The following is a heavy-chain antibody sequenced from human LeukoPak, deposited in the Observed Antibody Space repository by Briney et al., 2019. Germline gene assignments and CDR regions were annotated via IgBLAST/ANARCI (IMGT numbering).Heavy chain of an antibody. V-gene: IGHV3-30*18. Sequence: PGGSLRLSCAASGFTFSSYGTHWVRQAPGKGLEGVAVISYDGTYKYYADSVKGRFTISRDNSKNTLYLQMNSLRAEDTAVYYCAKSGQNYYGSVWGQGTQVTVSS. CDR3: AKSGQNYYGSV. CDR2: ISYDGTYK. J-gene: IGHJ4*02. CDR1: GFTFSSYG. D-gene: IGHD3-10*01.